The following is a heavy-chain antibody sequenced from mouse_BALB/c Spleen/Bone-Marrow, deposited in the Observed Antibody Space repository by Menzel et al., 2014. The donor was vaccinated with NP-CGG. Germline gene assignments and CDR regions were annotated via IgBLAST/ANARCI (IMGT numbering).Heavy chain of an antibody. CDR3: TGMYYDYYAIDY. Sequence: VQLQQSGAELVRPGASVKVSCKASGYTFINYWINWVRQRPGQGLEWIGNIYPSDSYTNYNQKFKDKATLTVDKSSSTAYMQLSSPICEESAVYYCTGMYYDYYAIDYWGQGTSVTVSS. D-gene: IGHD1-1*01. CDR2: IYPSDSYT. CDR1: GYTFINYW. V-gene: IGHV1-69*02. J-gene: IGHJ4*01.